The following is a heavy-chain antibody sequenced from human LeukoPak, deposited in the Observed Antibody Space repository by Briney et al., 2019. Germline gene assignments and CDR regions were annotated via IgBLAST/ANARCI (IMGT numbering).Heavy chain of an antibody. V-gene: IGHV3-21*01. CDR1: GFTFSSYS. CDR3: ASGYYDNTGYYYDAFDI. D-gene: IGHD3-22*01. Sequence: PGGSLRPSCAASGFTFSSYSMHWVRQAPGKGLEWISSITSSSSYIYYADSVKGRSTISRDNAKNSLYLQMNSLRAEDSAVYYCASGYYDNTGYYYDAFDIWGQGTMVTVSS. J-gene: IGHJ3*02. CDR2: ITSSSSYI.